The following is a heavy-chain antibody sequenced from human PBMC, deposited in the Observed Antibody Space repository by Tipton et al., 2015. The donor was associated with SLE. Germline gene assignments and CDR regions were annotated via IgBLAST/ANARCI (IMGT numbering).Heavy chain of an antibody. D-gene: IGHD5-18*01. CDR1: GGSISSYY. J-gene: IGHJ4*02. CDR3: ARDGYSYPFDY. CDR2: IYYSGST. V-gene: IGHV4-59*01. Sequence: TLSLTCTVSGGSISSYYWSWIRQPPGKGLEWIGYIYYSGSTNYNPSLKSRVTISVDTSKNQFSLKLSSVTAADTAVYYCARDGYSYPFDYWGQGTLVTVFS.